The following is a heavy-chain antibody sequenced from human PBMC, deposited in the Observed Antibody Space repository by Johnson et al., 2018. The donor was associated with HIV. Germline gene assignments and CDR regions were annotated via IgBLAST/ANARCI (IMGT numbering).Heavy chain of an antibody. Sequence: QVQLVESGGGVVQPGRSLRLSCAASGFTFSSYGMHWVRQAPGKGLEWVAVIWYDGSNKYYADSVEGRFTISRDNSKNTLYLQMNSLRAEDTAVYYCAKDGYSGYDDAFDIWGQGTMVTVSS. J-gene: IGHJ3*02. V-gene: IGHV3-33*06. CDR2: IWYDGSNK. CDR1: GFTFSSYG. D-gene: IGHD5-12*01. CDR3: AKDGYSGYDDAFDI.